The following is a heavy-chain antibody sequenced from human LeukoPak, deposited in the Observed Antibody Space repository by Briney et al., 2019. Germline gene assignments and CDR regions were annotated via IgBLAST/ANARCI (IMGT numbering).Heavy chain of an antibody. CDR3: ARSIPLWKELRRDWLDP. V-gene: IGHV1-18*01. CDR2: ISAYNGNT. CDR1: GYTFTSYG. Sequence: ASVKVSCKASGYTFTSYGISWVRQAPGQGLEWMGWISAYNGNTNYAQKLQGRVTMTTDTSTSTAYMELRSLRSDDTAVYHCARSIPLWKELRRDWLDPWGQGTQVTVSS. J-gene: IGHJ5*02. D-gene: IGHD1-7*01.